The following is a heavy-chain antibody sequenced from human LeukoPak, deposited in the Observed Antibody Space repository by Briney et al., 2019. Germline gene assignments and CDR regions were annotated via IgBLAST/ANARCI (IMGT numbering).Heavy chain of an antibody. D-gene: IGHD2-15*01. CDR1: GYTFIRYA. CDR2: INPNSGGT. Sequence: SLKFSCKASGYTFIRYAVNWVRQAPGQGLDWMVWINPNSGGTKYAQKFQGRVTTTWDTSINTAYMELTSLRSDDSAVYYCARGGYCSGGSCSTDFDYWGQGTLVTVSS. J-gene: IGHJ4*02. V-gene: IGHV1-2*02. CDR3: ARGGYCSGGSCSTDFDY.